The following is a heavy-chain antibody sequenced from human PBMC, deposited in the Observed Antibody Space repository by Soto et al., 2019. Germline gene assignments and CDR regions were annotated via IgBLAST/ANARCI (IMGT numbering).Heavy chain of an antibody. J-gene: IGHJ4*02. Sequence: ALEILCPPWTVFCGSISSSSYYRGLKRQPPGKGLEWIGSIYYSGSTYYNPSLKSRVTISVDTSKNQFSLKLSSVTAADTAVYYCARGGYYDFWSGYYPFDYWGQGTLVTVSS. CDR1: CGSISSSSYY. D-gene: IGHD3-3*01. CDR2: IYYSGST. V-gene: IGHV4-39*01. CDR3: ARGGYYDFWSGYYPFDY.